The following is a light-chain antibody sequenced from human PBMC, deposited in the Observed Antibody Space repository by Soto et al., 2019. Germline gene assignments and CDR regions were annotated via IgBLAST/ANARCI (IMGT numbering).Light chain of an antibody. Sequence: QSALTQPASVSGSPGQSITISCTGTSSDVGGYNYVSWYQQHPGKAPKLMIYDVSNWPSGVSNRFSGSKSGNTASLTLSGLQAEDEADYYCSSYTNSSPFVFGTGTKVTVL. CDR2: DVS. CDR3: SSYTNSSPFV. CDR1: SSDVGGYNY. V-gene: IGLV2-14*01. J-gene: IGLJ1*01.